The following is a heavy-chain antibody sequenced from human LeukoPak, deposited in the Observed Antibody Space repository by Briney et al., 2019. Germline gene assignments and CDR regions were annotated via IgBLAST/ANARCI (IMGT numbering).Heavy chain of an antibody. CDR1: GFTFSSYW. CDR2: INSDGSSP. D-gene: IGHD6-19*01. CDR3: ASGNSAWSNWYFDL. V-gene: IGHV3-74*01. J-gene: IGHJ2*01. Sequence: GGSLRLSCAASGFTFSSYWMHWVRQAPGKGLVWVSRINSDGSSPSYADSVKGRFTISRDNAKNTLYLQMNSLRAEDTAVYYCASGNSAWSNWYFDLWGRGTLVTVSS.